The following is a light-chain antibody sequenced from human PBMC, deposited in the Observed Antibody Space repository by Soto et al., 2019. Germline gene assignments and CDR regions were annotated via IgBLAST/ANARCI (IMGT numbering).Light chain of an antibody. CDR2: GAS. CDR1: QSVSSN. J-gene: IGKJ5*01. CDR3: QQYNNWPPIT. V-gene: IGKV3-15*01. Sequence: EIVMTQSPATLSVSPGERATLSCRASQSVSSNLAWYQQKPGQAPRLLIYGASTRATGIPARFSGSGSGTEFTLTICILQSEHFAVYYCQQYNNWPPITFGQGTRLEIK.